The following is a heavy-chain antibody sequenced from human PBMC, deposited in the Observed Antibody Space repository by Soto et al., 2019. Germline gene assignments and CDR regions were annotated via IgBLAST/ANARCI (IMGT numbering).Heavy chain of an antibody. V-gene: IGHV6-1*01. D-gene: IGHD4-4*01. CDR1: GDSISRNSAA. CDR2: TYYRSRWYH. CDR3: ASYRYDY. J-gene: IGHJ4*02. Sequence: LTCAISGDSISRNSAAWNWIRQSPSRGFEWLGRTYYRSRWYHDYAVSVKSRIIINPDTSKNQVSLQLNSMTPDDTAVYYCASYRYDYWGQGTVVTVSS.